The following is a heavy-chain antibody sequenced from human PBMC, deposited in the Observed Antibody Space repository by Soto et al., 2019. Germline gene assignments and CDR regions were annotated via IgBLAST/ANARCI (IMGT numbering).Heavy chain of an antibody. CDR2: IFYGGHT. D-gene: IGHD6-19*01. CDR3: ARSPQYSSGWNGGFDY. CDR1: GGFLTTYY. J-gene: IGHJ4*02. V-gene: IGHV4-59*01. Sequence: SETLSLTCDVSGGFLTTYYWNWIRQSPGKGLEWIGYIFYGGHTNYNPSLRGRATISVDTSKNQFSLKLSSVTAADTAVYYCARSPQYSSGWNGGFDYWGKGTLVTVSS.